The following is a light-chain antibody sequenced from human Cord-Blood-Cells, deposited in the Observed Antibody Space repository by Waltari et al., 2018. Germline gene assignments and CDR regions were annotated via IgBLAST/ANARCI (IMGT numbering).Light chain of an antibody. Sequence: EIVMTQSPATLSVSPGERATLSCRASQSVRRNLAWYQQKPGQAPRPLIYGASTSATGIPARFSGSGSGTEFTLTISSLQSEDFAVYYCQQYNNWPRTFGQGTKVEIK. CDR1: QSVRRN. J-gene: IGKJ1*01. CDR2: GAS. CDR3: QQYNNWPRT. V-gene: IGKV3-15*01.